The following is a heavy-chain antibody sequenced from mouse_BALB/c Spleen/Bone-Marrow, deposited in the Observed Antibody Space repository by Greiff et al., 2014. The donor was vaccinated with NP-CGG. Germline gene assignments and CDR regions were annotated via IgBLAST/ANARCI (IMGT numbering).Heavy chain of an antibody. J-gene: IGHJ3*01. CDR2: IDPYYSGT. Sequence: VQLQQSGPELVKPGASVKISCTASGFYFNDYNMHWVKQSPGQGLEWIGSIDPYYSGTRYDPKFQGKATLTVDKSSSTAYLQLKSLTSDDAAVDFCSSTMSTSFADWGQGTLVTVSA. D-gene: IGHD2-4*01. CDR1: GFYFNDYN. CDR3: SSTMSTSFAD. V-gene: IGHV1S135*01.